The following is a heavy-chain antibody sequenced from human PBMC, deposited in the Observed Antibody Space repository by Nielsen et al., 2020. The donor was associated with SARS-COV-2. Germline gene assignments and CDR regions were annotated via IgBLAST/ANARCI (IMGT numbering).Heavy chain of an antibody. CDR2: TYYRSKWYN. CDR3: ARANYEFWSGSYYYYMDV. J-gene: IGHJ6*03. Sequence: WIRQSPSRGLEWLGRTYYRSKWYNDYAVSVKSRITINPDTSKNQFSLQLNSVTPEDTAVYYCARANYEFWSGSYYYYMDVWGKGTTVTVSS. D-gene: IGHD3-3*01. V-gene: IGHV6-1*01.